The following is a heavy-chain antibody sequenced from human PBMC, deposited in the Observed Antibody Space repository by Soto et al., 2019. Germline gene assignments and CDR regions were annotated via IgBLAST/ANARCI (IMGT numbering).Heavy chain of an antibody. CDR2: IKDDGSEK. Sequence: EVQLVESGGGLVQPGGSLRLSCAASGLTLSGYWMNWVRQAPGRGLEWVANIKDDGSEKYYVDSVKGRFTISSDNAKNSLYLQMSSLTFEDTAVYYCATCNCPLYWGQGTLVTVSS. D-gene: IGHD2-15*01. V-gene: IGHV3-7*05. CDR3: ATCNCPLY. CDR1: GLTLSGYW. J-gene: IGHJ4*02.